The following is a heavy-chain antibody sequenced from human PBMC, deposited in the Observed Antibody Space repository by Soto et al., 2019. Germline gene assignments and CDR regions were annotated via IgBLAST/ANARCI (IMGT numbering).Heavy chain of an antibody. J-gene: IGHJ4*02. Sequence: GGSLRLSCAASGFTFSSYAMSWVRQAPGKGLEWVSAISGSGGSTYYADSVKGRFTISRDNSKNTLYLQMNSLRAEDTAVYYCAKEGIYYDSSGYYYLEYPFDYWGQGTLVTVSS. CDR3: AKEGIYYDSSGYYYLEYPFDY. D-gene: IGHD3-22*01. CDR2: ISGSGGST. CDR1: GFTFSSYA. V-gene: IGHV3-23*01.